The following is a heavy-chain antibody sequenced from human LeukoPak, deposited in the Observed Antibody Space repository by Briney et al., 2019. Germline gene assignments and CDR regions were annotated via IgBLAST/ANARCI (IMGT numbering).Heavy chain of an antibody. CDR3: ARVGVVVAATYNWFDH. Sequence: SETLSLTCAVYGGSFSSYYWSWIRQPPGKGLEWIGEINHSGSTNYNPSLKSRVTISVDTSKNQFSLKLSSVTAADTAVYYCARVGVVVAATYNWFDHWGQGTLVTVSS. V-gene: IGHV4-34*01. CDR1: GGSFSSYY. D-gene: IGHD2-15*01. J-gene: IGHJ5*02. CDR2: INHSGST.